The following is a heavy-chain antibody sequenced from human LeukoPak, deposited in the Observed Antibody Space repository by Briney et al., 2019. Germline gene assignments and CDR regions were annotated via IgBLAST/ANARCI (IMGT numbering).Heavy chain of an antibody. CDR1: GFAFSGCY. J-gene: IGHJ5*02. CDR3: AREHSGSFWFDL. V-gene: IGHV3-11*01. Sequence: GGSLRLSCAASGFAFSGCYMRWIRQAPGKGLEWVSYISSSGISMFYADSVKGRFTISRDNPKNSLYLQMNSLRAEDTAVYFCAREHSGSFWFDLWGPGTLVTVSS. D-gene: IGHD1-26*01. CDR2: ISSSGISM.